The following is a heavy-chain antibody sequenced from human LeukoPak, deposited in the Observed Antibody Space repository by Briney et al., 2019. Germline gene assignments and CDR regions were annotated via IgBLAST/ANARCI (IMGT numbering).Heavy chain of an antibody. CDR2: INWNGGST. D-gene: IGHD5-24*01. CDR1: GFSFVDYG. V-gene: IGHV3-20*04. J-gene: IGHJ4*02. Sequence: GGSVRLSCVACGFSFVDYGMSWVRQAPGKGPEWVSGINWNGGSTGYADSVKGRFTISRDNAKNSLYLQMNSLRVEDTALYYCVRGRDGYSFGGQGTLVIVSA. CDR3: VRGRDGYSF.